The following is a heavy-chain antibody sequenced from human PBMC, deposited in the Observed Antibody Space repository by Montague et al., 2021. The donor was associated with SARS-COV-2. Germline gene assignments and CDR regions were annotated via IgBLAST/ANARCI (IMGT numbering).Heavy chain of an antibody. CDR1: GFTFGDYA. V-gene: IGHV3-23*01. D-gene: IGHD6-19*01. CDR2: ISGDGATA. Sequence: SLRLSCAASGFTFGDYAINWVRQAPGKGLEWVASISGDGATAYYAESVLGRFAISRDNSKNTVLLQMDSLRVKDAAVYYCAKALYSGGFFFESGSDFWGQGTMVTVSS. J-gene: IGHJ4*02. CDR3: AKALYSGGFFFESGSDF.